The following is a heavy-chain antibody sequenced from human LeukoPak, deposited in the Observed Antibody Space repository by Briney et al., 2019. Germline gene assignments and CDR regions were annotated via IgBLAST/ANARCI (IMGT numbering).Heavy chain of an antibody. CDR1: GFTFSSYS. CDR2: ISSSRSYI. V-gene: IGHV3-21*01. CDR3: ARSCGGDCYPDY. D-gene: IGHD2-21*02. J-gene: IGHJ4*02. Sequence: PGGSLRLSCAASGFTFSSYSMNWVRQAPGKGLEWVSSISSSRSYIYYADSVKGRFTISRDNAKNSLYLQMNSLRAEDTAVYYCARSCGGDCYPDYWGQGTLVTVSS.